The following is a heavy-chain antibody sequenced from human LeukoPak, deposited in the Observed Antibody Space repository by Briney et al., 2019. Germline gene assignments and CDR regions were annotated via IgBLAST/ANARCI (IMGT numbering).Heavy chain of an antibody. CDR3: ARRRAAAGPFDY. V-gene: IGHV4-39*01. J-gene: IGHJ4*02. D-gene: IGHD6-13*01. CDR1: GGSISNSGYY. CDR2: IHYSDSA. Sequence: SETLSLTCAVSGGSISNSGYYWAWIRQPPGKGLEYIGNIHYSDSALYNPSLQSRATILVDTSKNQFSLKLSSVIAADTAVYYCARRRAAAGPFDYWGQGTLVTVSS.